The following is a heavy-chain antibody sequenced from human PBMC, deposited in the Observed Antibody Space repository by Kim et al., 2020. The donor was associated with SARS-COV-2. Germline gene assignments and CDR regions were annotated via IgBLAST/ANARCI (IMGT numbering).Heavy chain of an antibody. V-gene: IGHV3-30*04. J-gene: IGHJ2*01. CDR3: ARRFIAVAVNYWYFDL. D-gene: IGHD6-19*01. CDR2: ISYDGSNK. Sequence: GGSLRLSCAASGFTFSSYAMHWVRQAPGKGLEWVAVISYDGSNKYYADSVKGRFTISRDNSKNTLYLQMNSLRAEDTAVYYCARRFIAVAVNYWYFDLWGRGTLVTVSS. CDR1: GFTFSSYA.